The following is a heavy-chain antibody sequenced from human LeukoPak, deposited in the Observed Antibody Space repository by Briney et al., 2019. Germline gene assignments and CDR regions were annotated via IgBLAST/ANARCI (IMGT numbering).Heavy chain of an antibody. V-gene: IGHV4-61*05. CDR3: ASGQIDYYDSSGYYLNLPNY. D-gene: IGHD3-22*01. CDR2: IYYSGST. CDR1: GGSISSSSYY. Sequence: PSETLSLTCTVSGGSISSSSYYWSWLRQPPGKGLEWIGYIYYSGSTNYNPSLKSRVTISVDTSKNQFSLKLSSVTAADTAVYYCASGQIDYYDSSGYYLNLPNYWGQGTLVTVSS. J-gene: IGHJ4*02.